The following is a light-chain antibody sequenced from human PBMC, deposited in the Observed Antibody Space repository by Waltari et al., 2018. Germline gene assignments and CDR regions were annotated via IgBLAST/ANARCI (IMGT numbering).Light chain of an antibody. J-gene: IGLJ2*01. CDR1: SSDVGGYNY. V-gene: IGLV2-14*03. Sequence: QSALTQPASVSGSPGQSITISCTGTSSDVGGYNYVSWYQQHPGKAPKLMFYDVSNRPSGVSIRFFGSKSGNTASLTISGLQAEDEADYYCSSYTSSSTVVFGGGTKLTVL. CDR2: DVS. CDR3: SSYTSSSTVV.